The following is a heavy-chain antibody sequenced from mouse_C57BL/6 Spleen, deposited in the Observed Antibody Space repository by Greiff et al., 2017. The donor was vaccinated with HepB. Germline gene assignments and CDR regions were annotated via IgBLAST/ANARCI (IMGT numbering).Heavy chain of an antibody. Sequence: EVKLEESGGDLVKPGGSLKLSCAASGFTFSSYGMSWVRQTPDKRLEWVATISSGGSYTYYPDSVKGRFTISRDNAKNTLYLQMSSLKSEDTAMYYCARHEDYAMDYWGQGTSVTVSS. CDR2: ISSGGSYT. J-gene: IGHJ4*01. CDR1: GFTFSSYG. V-gene: IGHV5-6*02. CDR3: ARHEDYAMDY.